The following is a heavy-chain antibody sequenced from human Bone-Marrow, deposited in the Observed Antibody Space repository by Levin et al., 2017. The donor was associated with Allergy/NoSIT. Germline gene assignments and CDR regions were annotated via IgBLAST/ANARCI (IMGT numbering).Heavy chain of an antibody. J-gene: IGHJ6*02. CDR1: GFTFSNAW. Sequence: GGSLRLSCAASGFTFSNAWMSWVRQAPGKGLEWVGRIKSKTDGGTTDYSAPVKGRFTISRDDSKNTLHLQMNSLQTEDTAVYYCTKGVRGCLYYCYSMDAWGQGTTVTVS. D-gene: IGHD3-10*01. CDR3: TKGVRGCLYYCYSMDA. V-gene: IGHV3-15*01. CDR2: IKSKTDGGTT.